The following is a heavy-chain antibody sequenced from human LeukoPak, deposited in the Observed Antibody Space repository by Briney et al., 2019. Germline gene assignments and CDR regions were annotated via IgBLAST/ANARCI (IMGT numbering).Heavy chain of an antibody. V-gene: IGHV4-38-2*02. D-gene: IGHD2-2*01. J-gene: IGHJ6*03. CDR1: GYSISSGYY. CDR2: IYHSGST. CDR3: ARISFQPRPYYYYYMDV. Sequence: SETLSLTCTVSGYSISSGYYWGWIRQPPGKGLEWIGSIYHSGSTYYNPSLKSRVTISVDTSKNQFSLKLSSVTAADTAVYYCARISFQPRPYYYYYMDVRGKGTTVTVSS.